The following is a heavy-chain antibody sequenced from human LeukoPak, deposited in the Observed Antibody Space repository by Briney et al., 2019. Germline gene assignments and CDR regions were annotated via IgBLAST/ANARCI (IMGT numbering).Heavy chain of an antibody. CDR1: GYTFTSYG. D-gene: IGHD3-10*01. Sequence: ASVKVSCKASGYTFTSYGISWVRQAPGQGLEWMGWISAYNGNTNYAQKLQGRVTMTTDTSTSTAYMELRSLRSDDTAVYYCAGAWGGWGWFGGDYGMDVWGQGTTVTVSS. V-gene: IGHV1-18*01. J-gene: IGHJ6*02. CDR2: ISAYNGNT. CDR3: AGAWGGWGWFGGDYGMDV.